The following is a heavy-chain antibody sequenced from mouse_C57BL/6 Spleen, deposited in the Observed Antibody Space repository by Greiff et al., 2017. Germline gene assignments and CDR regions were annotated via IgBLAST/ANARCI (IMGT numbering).Heavy chain of an antibody. J-gene: IGHJ3*01. Sequence: VQLQQSGAELVRPGASVKLSCKASGYTFTDYYINWVKQRPGQGLEWIARIYPGSGNTYYNEKFKGKATLTAEKSSSTAYMQLSSLTSEDSAVYFCSDDYGPWFAYWGQGTLVTVSS. D-gene: IGHD2-4*01. CDR1: GYTFTDYY. CDR3: SDDYGPWFAY. CDR2: IYPGSGNT. V-gene: IGHV1-76*01.